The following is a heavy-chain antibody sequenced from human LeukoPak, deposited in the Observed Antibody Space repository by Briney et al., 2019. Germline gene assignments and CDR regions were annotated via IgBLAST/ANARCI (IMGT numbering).Heavy chain of an antibody. D-gene: IGHD6-13*01. Sequence: PSETLSLTCTVSGGSISSYYWSWIRQPPGKGLEWIGYIYYSGSTNYNPSLKSRVTISVDTSKNQFSLKLSSVTAADTAVYYCARAIEDGSRDDYWGQGTLVTVSS. J-gene: IGHJ4*02. CDR3: ARAIEDGSRDDY. CDR1: GGSISSYY. V-gene: IGHV4-59*12. CDR2: IYYSGST.